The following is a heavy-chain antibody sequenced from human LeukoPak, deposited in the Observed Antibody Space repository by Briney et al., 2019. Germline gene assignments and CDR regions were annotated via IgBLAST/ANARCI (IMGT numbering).Heavy chain of an antibody. D-gene: IGHD2-2*01. CDR2: IGGSGFSP. CDR1: GFTFSSYS. CDR3: AKIVVVPAAVSKTNYFDS. Sequence: GSLRLSCAASGFTFSSYSMTWVRQAPGKGLEWVSSIGGSGFSPYYADSVKGRFTISRDNSKNTLYLQLNSLRTDDTAIYYCAKIVVVPAAVSKTNYFDSWGQGTLVTVSS. J-gene: IGHJ4*02. V-gene: IGHV3-23*01.